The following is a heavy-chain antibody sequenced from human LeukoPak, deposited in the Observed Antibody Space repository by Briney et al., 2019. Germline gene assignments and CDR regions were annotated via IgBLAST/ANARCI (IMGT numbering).Heavy chain of an antibody. J-gene: IGHJ4*02. CDR2: INHSGST. D-gene: IGHD6-13*01. CDR3: ARGGWESSSSWYHY. Sequence: PSETLSLTCAVYGGSFSGYYWSWIRQPPGEGLEWIGEINHSGSTNYNPSLKSRVTISVDTSKNQFSLKLSSVTAADMAVYYCARGGWESSSSWYHYWGQGTLVTVSS. CDR1: GGSFSGYY. V-gene: IGHV4-34*01.